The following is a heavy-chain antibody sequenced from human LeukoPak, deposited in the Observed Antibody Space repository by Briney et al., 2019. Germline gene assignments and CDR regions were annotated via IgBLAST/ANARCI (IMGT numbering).Heavy chain of an antibody. J-gene: IGHJ3*02. CDR1: GFTFSSYS. V-gene: IGHV3-48*01. Sequence: PGGSLRLSCAASGFTFSSYSMNWVRQAPGKGLEWVSYISSSSSTIYYADSVKGRFTTSRDNSKNTLYLQMNSLRAEDTAVYYCAKDWPYSSSWYGDAFDIWGQGTMVTVSS. CDR3: AKDWPYSSSWYGDAFDI. D-gene: IGHD6-13*01. CDR2: ISSSSSTI.